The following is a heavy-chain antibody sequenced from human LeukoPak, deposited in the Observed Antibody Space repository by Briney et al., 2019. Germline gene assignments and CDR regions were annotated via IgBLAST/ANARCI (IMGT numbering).Heavy chain of an antibody. D-gene: IGHD4-11*01. J-gene: IGHJ4*02. CDR1: GYHFINYA. Sequence: ASVKVSCKASGYHFINYAISWVRQAPGQGLEWMGWISPFNGQTNYAQNLQDRVTMTIDTTTSTASMELRGLKLHDAGVYCFVRVWDYSPRGRFEDSGQGTRVIVSS. V-gene: IGHV1-18*04. CDR2: ISPFNGQT. CDR3: VRVWDYSPRGRFED.